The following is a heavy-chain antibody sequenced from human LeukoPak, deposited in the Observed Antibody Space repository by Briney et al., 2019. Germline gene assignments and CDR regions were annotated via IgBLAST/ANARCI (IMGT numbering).Heavy chain of an antibody. D-gene: IGHD6-19*01. CDR2: ISSSSSYI. J-gene: IGHJ4*02. V-gene: IGHV3-21*01. Sequence: PGGSLRLSCAASGFTFSSYSMNWVRQAPGKGLEWVSSISSSSSYIYYADSVKGRFTISRDNAKNSPYLQMNSLRAEDTAVYYCASLSGWYRQRGFDYWGQGTLVTVSS. CDR1: GFTFSSYS. CDR3: ASLSGWYRQRGFDY.